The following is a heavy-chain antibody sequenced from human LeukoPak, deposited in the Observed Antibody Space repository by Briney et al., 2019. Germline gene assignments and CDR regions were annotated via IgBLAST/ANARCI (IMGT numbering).Heavy chain of an antibody. CDR2: ISSSSSTI. CDR3: AKSGLNRFDY. Sequence: GGSLRLSCAASRFTFSIFAMNWVRQAPGKGLEWLSYISSSSSTIYYADSVKGRFTISRDNAKNSLYLQMNSLRAEDTAVYYCAKSGLNRFDYWGQGTLVTVSS. V-gene: IGHV3-48*01. CDR1: RFTFSIFA. D-gene: IGHD2-15*01. J-gene: IGHJ4*02.